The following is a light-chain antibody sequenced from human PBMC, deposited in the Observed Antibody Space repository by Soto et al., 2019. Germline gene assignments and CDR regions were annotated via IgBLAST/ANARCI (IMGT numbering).Light chain of an antibody. CDR3: QSYDSSLSGSV. J-gene: IGLJ3*02. V-gene: IGLV1-40*01. CDR1: SSNIGAGYD. Sequence: QSVLTQPPSVSGAPGQRVTISCTGSSSNIGAGYDVHWYQQLPGTAPKLLISGNSNRPSGVPDRFSSSKSGTSASLAITGLQAEDEADDYCQSYDSSLSGSVFGGGTKLTVL. CDR2: GNS.